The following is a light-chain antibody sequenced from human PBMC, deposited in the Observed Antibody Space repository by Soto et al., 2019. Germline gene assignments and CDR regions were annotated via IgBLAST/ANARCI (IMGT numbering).Light chain of an antibody. Sequence: EIVFTQSPGTLSLSPGERAPPSCRASQSVSSSYLAWYQQKPGQAPRLLIYGASSRATGIPDRFSGSGSGTDFTLTISRLEPEDFAVYYCQQYGSSITFGQGTRLEIK. CDR2: GAS. CDR3: QQYGSSIT. V-gene: IGKV3-20*01. J-gene: IGKJ5*01. CDR1: QSVSSSY.